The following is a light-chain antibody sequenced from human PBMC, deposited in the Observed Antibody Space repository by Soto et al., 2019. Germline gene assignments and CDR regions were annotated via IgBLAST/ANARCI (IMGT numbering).Light chain of an antibody. J-gene: IGLJ1*01. CDR2: EVA. Sequence: QSALTQPPSASGSPGQSVTISCTGSSSDVGGYEYVSWYQQHPGKAPKLIIYEVANRPSGVSNRFSGSKSGSTASLIISRLQTEDEADYYCVSYTSSTTYVFGTGTKVTVL. CDR1: SSDVGGYEY. CDR3: VSYTSSTTYV. V-gene: IGLV2-14*01.